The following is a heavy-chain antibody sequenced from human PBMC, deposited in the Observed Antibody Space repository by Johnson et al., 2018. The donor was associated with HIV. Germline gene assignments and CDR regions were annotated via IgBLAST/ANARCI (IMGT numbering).Heavy chain of an antibody. D-gene: IGHD3-22*01. Sequence: QVQLVESGGGVVQPGRSLRLSCAASGFTFSSYGMHWVRQAPGKGLEWVAVISYDGSNKYYADSVKGRFTISRDNSKYTLYLQMNSLRAEDTAVYYCAKDQGITMIVVVAGAFDIWGQGTMVTVSS. CDR2: ISYDGSNK. J-gene: IGHJ3*02. V-gene: IGHV3-30*18. CDR1: GFTFSSYG. CDR3: AKDQGITMIVVVAGAFDI.